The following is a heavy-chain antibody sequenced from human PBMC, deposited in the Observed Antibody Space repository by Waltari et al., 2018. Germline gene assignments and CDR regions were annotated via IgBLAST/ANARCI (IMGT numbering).Heavy chain of an antibody. CDR3: AKDDYYDSSGRLFDY. J-gene: IGHJ4*02. Sequence: QVQLVESGGGVVQPGRSLRLSCAASGFTFSSYGMHWVRQAPGKGLEWGAVIWYDGSNKYYADSVKGRFTISRDNSKTTLYLQMNSLRAEDTAMYYCAKDDYYDSSGRLFDYWGQGTLVTVSS. D-gene: IGHD3-22*01. CDR1: GFTFSSYG. CDR2: IWYDGSNK. V-gene: IGHV3-30*18.